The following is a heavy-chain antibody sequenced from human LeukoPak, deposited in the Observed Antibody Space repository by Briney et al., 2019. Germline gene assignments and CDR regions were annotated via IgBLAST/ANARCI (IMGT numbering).Heavy chain of an antibody. CDR1: GFTFSNYN. J-gene: IGHJ5*02. V-gene: IGHV3-48*01. Sequence: GGSLRLSCAASGFTFSNYNMNWVRQAPGKGLEWVSYITLSSTTIYYADSVKGRFTISRDNSKNTLYLQMNSLRGEDTAVYYCTKDKGASYSSSPIDPWGQGTLVTVSS. CDR2: ITLSSTTI. CDR3: TKDKGASYSSSPIDP. D-gene: IGHD6-6*01.